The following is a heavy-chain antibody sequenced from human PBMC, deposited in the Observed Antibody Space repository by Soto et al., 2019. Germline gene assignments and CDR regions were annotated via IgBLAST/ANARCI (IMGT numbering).Heavy chain of an antibody. Sequence: PAETLSLTCSVSGYSISSINLWGWIRQPPGKGLEWIGYIYYSGTTYYNPSLKSRVTMSVDTSKNRFSLKLTSVTAVDTAVYYCASREIQGPIDYWSQGTLVTVSS. CDR2: IYYSGTT. V-gene: IGHV4-28*01. CDR1: GYSISSINL. J-gene: IGHJ4*02. CDR3: ASREIQGPIDY. D-gene: IGHD1-26*01.